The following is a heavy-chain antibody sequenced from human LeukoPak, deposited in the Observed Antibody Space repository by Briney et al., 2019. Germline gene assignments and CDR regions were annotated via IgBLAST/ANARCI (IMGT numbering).Heavy chain of an antibody. CDR2: ISYDGSYK. Sequence: PGRSLRLSCAASGFTFSSYGMHWVRQAPGKGLKWVAVISYDGSYKYYADSVKGRFTISRDNSKNTLYLQMNSLRAEDTAVYYCAKEEEMATIGGAFDIWGQGTMVTVSS. V-gene: IGHV3-30*18. CDR3: AKEEEMATIGGAFDI. CDR1: GFTFSSYG. D-gene: IGHD5-24*01. J-gene: IGHJ3*02.